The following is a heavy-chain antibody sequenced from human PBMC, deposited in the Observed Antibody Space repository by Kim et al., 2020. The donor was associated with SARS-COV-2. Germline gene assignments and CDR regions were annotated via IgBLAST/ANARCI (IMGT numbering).Heavy chain of an antibody. J-gene: IGHJ6*03. V-gene: IGHV1-18*01. CDR3: ARDLRYSSSWYGYYYYYMDV. Sequence: ASVKVSCKASGYTFTSYGISWVRQAPGQGLEWMGWISAYNGNTNYAQKLQGRVTMTTDTSTSTAYMELRSLRSDDTAVYYCARDLRYSSSWYGYYYYYMDVWGKGTTVTVSS. D-gene: IGHD6-13*01. CDR2: ISAYNGNT. CDR1: GYTFTSYG.